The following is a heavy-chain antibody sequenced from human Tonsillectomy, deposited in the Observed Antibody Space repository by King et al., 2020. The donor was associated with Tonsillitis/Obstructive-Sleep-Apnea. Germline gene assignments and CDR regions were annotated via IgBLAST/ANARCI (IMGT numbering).Heavy chain of an antibody. Sequence: VKLVESGGGLVKPGGSLRLSCAASGFTFSSYSMNWVRQAPGKGLEWVSSISSSSSYIYYADSVKGRFTISRDNAKNSLYLQMNSLRAEDTAVYYCARDGHCSSTSCYTYYYYMDVWGKGTTVTVSS. CDR3: ARDGHCSSTSCYTYYYYMDV. CDR2: ISSSSSYI. CDR1: GFTFSSYS. D-gene: IGHD2-2*02. J-gene: IGHJ6*03. V-gene: IGHV3-21*01.